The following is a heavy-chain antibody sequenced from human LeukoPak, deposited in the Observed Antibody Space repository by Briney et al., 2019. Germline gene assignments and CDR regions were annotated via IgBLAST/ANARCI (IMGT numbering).Heavy chain of an antibody. CDR3: ARWVVTAADIDY. D-gene: IGHD2-15*01. CDR1: GFTFSSHG. V-gene: IGHV3-30*03. Sequence: GGSLRLSCAASGFTFSSHGMHWVRQAPGKGLEWVAVISYDGSKNYYAESVKGRFTISRDNAMNTRYLQMNSLRAEDTAGYYCARWVVTAADIDYWGQGTLVTVSS. CDR2: ISYDGSKN. J-gene: IGHJ4*02.